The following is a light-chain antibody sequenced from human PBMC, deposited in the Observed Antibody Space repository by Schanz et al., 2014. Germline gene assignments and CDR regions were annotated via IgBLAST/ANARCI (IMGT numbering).Light chain of an antibody. CDR3: SSYTSIGTRV. CDR1: PSDVGGYNY. J-gene: IGLJ3*02. CDR2: DVS. Sequence: QSALTQPASVSGSPGQSITISCTGTPSDVGGYNYVSWYQQHPGKAPKLLIYDVSHRPSGVSNRFSGSKSGNTASLTISGLQAEDEADYYCSSYTSIGTRVFGGGTKLTVL. V-gene: IGLV2-14*01.